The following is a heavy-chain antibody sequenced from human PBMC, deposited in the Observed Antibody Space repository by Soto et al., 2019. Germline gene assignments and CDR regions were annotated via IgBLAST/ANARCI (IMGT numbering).Heavy chain of an antibody. Sequence: GGSLRLSCAASGFTFSSYAMSWVRQAPGKGLEWVSRINSSGGSTTYADSVKGRFTISRDNAKNTLYLQMNSLRAEDTAVYYCTREDYSNYFFDYWGQGTLVTVSS. CDR3: TREDYSNYFFDY. CDR2: INSSGGST. J-gene: IGHJ4*02. D-gene: IGHD4-4*01. CDR1: GFTFSSYA. V-gene: IGHV3-23*01.